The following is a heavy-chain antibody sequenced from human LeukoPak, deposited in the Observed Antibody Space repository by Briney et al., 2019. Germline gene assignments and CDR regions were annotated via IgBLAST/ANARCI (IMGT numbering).Heavy chain of an antibody. J-gene: IGHJ6*04. V-gene: IGHV3-30*04. D-gene: IGHD6-13*01. CDR2: ISYDGSNK. CDR3: ARDAAAGAYYYYGMDV. CDR1: GFTFSSYA. Sequence: PGGSLRLSCAASGFTFSSYAMHWVRQAPGKGLEWVAVISYDGSNKYYADSVKGRFTISRDNSKNTLYLQMNSLRAEDTAAYYCARDAAAGAYYYYGMDVWGKGTTVTVSS.